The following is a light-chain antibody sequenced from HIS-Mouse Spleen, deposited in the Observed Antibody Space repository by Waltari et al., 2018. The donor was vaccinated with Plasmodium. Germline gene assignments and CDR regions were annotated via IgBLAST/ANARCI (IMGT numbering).Light chain of an antibody. CDR3: CSYAGSYTV. J-gene: IGLJ3*02. Sequence: QSALTQPRSVSGSPGQSVTISCTGTSSDFGGYNSVSWYQQHPGKAPNLLIYDVSKRPSGVPDRFSGSKSGNTASLTISGLQAEDEADYYCCSYAGSYTVFGGGTKLTVL. CDR1: SSDFGGYNS. CDR2: DVS. V-gene: IGLV2-11*01.